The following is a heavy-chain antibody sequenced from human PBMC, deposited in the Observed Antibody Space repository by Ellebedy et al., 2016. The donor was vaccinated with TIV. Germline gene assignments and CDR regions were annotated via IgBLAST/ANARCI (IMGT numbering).Heavy chain of an antibody. Sequence: GESLNISXASSAFAFSSNAMNCVRQAPGKGLEWVSGISGSGGSTYYADSVKGRFTISRDNSKNTLYLQMNSLRAEDTAVYYWASRPGIAVAGPGDYWGQGTLVTVS. J-gene: IGHJ4*02. V-gene: IGHV3-23*01. CDR2: ISGSGGST. CDR3: ASRPGIAVAGPGDY. CDR1: AFAFSSNA. D-gene: IGHD6-19*01.